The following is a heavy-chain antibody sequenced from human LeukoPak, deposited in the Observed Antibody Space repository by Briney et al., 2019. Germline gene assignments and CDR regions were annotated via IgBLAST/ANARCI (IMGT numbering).Heavy chain of an antibody. CDR2: IYHSGST. D-gene: IGHD6-13*01. CDR1: GGSISTSNYY. Sequence: PSETLSLTCTVSGGSISTSNYYWGWIRQPPGKGLEWIGSIYHSGSTYYNPSLKSRVTISVDTSKNQFSLKLSSVTAADTAVYYCARDHRPFPLAAAVYYMDVWGKGTTVTVSS. CDR3: ARDHRPFPLAAAVYYMDV. J-gene: IGHJ6*03. V-gene: IGHV4-39*07.